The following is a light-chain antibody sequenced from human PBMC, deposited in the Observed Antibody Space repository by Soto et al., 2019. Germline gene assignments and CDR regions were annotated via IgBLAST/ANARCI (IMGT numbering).Light chain of an antibody. Sequence: QSALTQPASVSASPGQSITISCTGTSSDVGGHNYVSWYQQHPGKAPKLMIYEVTNRPSGVSNRFSGSKSGNTASLTISGLQAEDEADYYCSSYPCSNTRVFGTGTKLTVL. CDR2: EVT. CDR3: SSYPCSNTRV. CDR1: SSDVGGHNY. V-gene: IGLV2-14*01. J-gene: IGLJ1*01.